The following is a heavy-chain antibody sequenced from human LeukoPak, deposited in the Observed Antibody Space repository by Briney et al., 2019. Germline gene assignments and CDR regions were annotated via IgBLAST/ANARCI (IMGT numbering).Heavy chain of an antibody. V-gene: IGHV4-34*01. J-gene: IGHJ6*02. CDR3: ARGLHRDIVVVPAAPHYGMDV. CDR1: GGSISGYY. D-gene: IGHD2-2*01. Sequence: SETLSLTCTVSGGSISGYYWSWIRQPPGKGLEWIGEINHSGSTNYNPSLKSRVTISVDTSKNQFSLKLSSVTAADTVVYYCARGLHRDIVVVPAAPHYGMDVWGQGTTVTVSS. CDR2: INHSGST.